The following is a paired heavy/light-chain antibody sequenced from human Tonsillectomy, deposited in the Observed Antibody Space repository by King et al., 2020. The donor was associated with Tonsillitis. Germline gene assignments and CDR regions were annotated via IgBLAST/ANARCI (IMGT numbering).Light chain of an antibody. J-gene: IGKJ2*01. CDR1: QSVLFSSNNKNY. Sequence: DIVMTQSPDSLAVSLGERATINCKSSQSVLFSSNNKNYLAWYQQKPGQPPKLLIYWASTRESGVPDRFSGSGSGTDFTLTISSLQAEDVAVYYCQQYYSTYTFGQGTKLEIK. CDR2: WAS. V-gene: IGKV4-1*01. CDR3: QQYYSTYT.
Heavy chain of an antibody. CDR3: ARRSNTIIVSDRRGLGGSYVDV. D-gene: IGHD3-22*01. CDR2: IYTSGTT. Sequence: QVQLQESGPGLVKPSQTLSLTCTVSGGSISSGSYYWSWIRQPAGKGLEWIGRIYTSGTTHYNPSLKSRVTISVDTSKNQLSLNLSSVTAADTAVYYCARRSNTIIVSDRRGLGGSYVDVWGKGTKVTVSS. CDR1: GGSISSGSYY. J-gene: IGHJ6*03. V-gene: IGHV4-61*02.